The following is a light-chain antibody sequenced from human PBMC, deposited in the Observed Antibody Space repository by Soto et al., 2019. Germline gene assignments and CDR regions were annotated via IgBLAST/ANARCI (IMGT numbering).Light chain of an antibody. V-gene: IGLV2-23*02. CDR2: EVT. J-gene: IGLJ2*01. CDR1: SSDVGSYNL. Sequence: QSVLTQPASVSGSPGQSITISCTGTSSDVGSYNLVSWYQQHPGKVPKLMIYEVTKRPSGVSNRFSGSKSGNTASLTISGLQAEDEADYHCCSYAGSSTYVIFGGGTKLTVL. CDR3: CSYAGSSTYVI.